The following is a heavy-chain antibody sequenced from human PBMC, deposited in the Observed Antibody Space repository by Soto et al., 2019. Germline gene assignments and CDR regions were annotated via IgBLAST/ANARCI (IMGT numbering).Heavy chain of an antibody. Sequence: ASVKVSCKAPGYTFTSYGISWVRQAPGQGLEWMGWISAYNGNTNYAQKLQGRVTMTTDTSTSTAYMELRSLRSDDTAVYYCARDNSGYDYWDYWGQGTLVTVSS. J-gene: IGHJ4*02. CDR3: ARDNSGYDYWDY. V-gene: IGHV1-18*01. D-gene: IGHD5-12*01. CDR2: ISAYNGNT. CDR1: GYTFTSYG.